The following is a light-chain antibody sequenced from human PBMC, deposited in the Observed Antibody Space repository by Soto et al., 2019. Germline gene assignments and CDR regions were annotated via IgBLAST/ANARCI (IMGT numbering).Light chain of an antibody. CDR3: QQYGSSPKT. Sequence: EIVLTRSPGTLSLSPGERATLSCRASQSVSSSYLAWYQQKPGQAPRLLIYGASSRATGIPDRFSGSGSGTDFTLTISRLEPEDVAVYYCQQYGSSPKTFGPGTKVDIK. J-gene: IGKJ3*01. CDR2: GAS. V-gene: IGKV3-20*01. CDR1: QSVSSSY.